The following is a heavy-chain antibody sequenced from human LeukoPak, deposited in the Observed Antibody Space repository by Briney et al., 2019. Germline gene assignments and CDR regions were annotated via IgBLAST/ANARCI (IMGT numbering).Heavy chain of an antibody. D-gene: IGHD5-12*01. Sequence: GRSLRLSCAASGFSFDDHTMHWVRQAPGKGLEWVSSITWNSGKIAYADSVKGRFSISRDNANSSLHLQMNSLRPEDTALYYCAKDMGEDILTTIACDYWGQGTRVTVSS. CDR1: GFSFDDHT. CDR3: AKDMGEDILTTIACDY. J-gene: IGHJ4*02. V-gene: IGHV3-9*01. CDR2: ITWNSGKI.